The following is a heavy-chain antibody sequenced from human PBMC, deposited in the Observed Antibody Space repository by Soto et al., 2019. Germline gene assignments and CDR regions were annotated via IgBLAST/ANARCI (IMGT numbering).Heavy chain of an antibody. CDR1: GYTFTSYA. J-gene: IGHJ4*02. CDR3: ARDARTYYDYIWGSYRYHYFDY. V-gene: IGHV1-3*01. CDR2: INAGNGNT. D-gene: IGHD3-16*02. Sequence: GASVKVSCKASGYTFTSYAMHWVRQAPGQRLEWMGWINAGNGNTKYSQKFQGRVTITRDTSASTAYMELSSLRSEDTAVYYCARDARTYYDYIWGSYRYHYFDYWGQGTLVTVSS.